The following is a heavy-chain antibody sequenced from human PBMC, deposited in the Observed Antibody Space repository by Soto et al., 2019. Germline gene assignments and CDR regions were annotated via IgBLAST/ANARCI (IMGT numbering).Heavy chain of an antibody. CDR2: INSDGTKT. CDR3: ATVATNSYDWFDP. J-gene: IGHJ5*02. Sequence: EVHLVESGGTLVQPGGSLRLSCAASGFSFNTYWMHWVRQAPGKGLVWVSRINSDGTKTTYADSVKGRFTISRDNAKNTVYLQMNSLRAEDTAVYYCATVATNSYDWFDPWSQGTLVTVSS. V-gene: IGHV3-74*01. D-gene: IGHD5-12*01. CDR1: GFSFNTYW.